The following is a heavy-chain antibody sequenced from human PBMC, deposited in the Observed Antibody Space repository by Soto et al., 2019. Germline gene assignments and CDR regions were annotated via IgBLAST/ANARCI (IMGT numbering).Heavy chain of an antibody. CDR1: GYSYSTYA. CDR2: INVDNGKT. Sequence: ASVKVSCKASGYSYSTYALHWVRQAPGQRLEWMGWINVDNGKTKYSQKLQGSVTITRDTSASTVYMELSSLRSEDTAVYYCAVGRGFCGGDCSDAFDIWGQGIMVTVSS. CDR3: AVGRGFCGGDCSDAFDI. D-gene: IGHD2-21*02. V-gene: IGHV1-3*01. J-gene: IGHJ3*02.